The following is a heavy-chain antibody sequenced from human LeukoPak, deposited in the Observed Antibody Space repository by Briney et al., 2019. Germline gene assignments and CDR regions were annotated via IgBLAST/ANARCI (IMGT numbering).Heavy chain of an antibody. CDR3: ARVFYDSSGPFDY. D-gene: IGHD3-22*01. V-gene: IGHV1-2*06. J-gene: IGHJ4*02. CDR1: GYTFTGYY. Sequence: ASVKVSCKASGYTFTGYYMHWVRQAPGQGLEWMGRINPNSGGTNYAQKFQGRVTMTRDTSISTAYMELSRLRPDDTAVYYCARVFYDSSGPFDYWGQGTLVTVSS. CDR2: INPNSGGT.